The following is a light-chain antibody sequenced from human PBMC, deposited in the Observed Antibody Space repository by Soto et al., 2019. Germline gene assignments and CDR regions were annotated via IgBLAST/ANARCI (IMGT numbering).Light chain of an antibody. CDR2: EAS. CDR3: QHYYTYQYG. J-gene: IGKJ2*03. Sequence: DIQMTQSPSTLSASVGDRVTITCRASQNIATWMAWYQQKPGKAPKLLIYEASSLESGVPSRFSGSGSGSQFTLTISGLEPDDFATYYCQHYYTYQYGFGQGTRLEIK. V-gene: IGKV1-5*03. CDR1: QNIATW.